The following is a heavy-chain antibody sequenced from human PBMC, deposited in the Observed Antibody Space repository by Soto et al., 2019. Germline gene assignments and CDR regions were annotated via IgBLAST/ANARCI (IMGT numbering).Heavy chain of an antibody. J-gene: IGHJ4*02. CDR3: ARVYIVVVPAPGTYYFDY. V-gene: IGHV4-31*03. CDR1: GGSISSGGYY. D-gene: IGHD2-2*01. CDR2: IYYSGST. Sequence: SETLSLTCTVSGGSISSGGYYWSWIRQHPGKGLEWIGYIYYSGSTYYNPSLKSRVTISVDTSKNQFSLKLSSVTAADTAVYYCARVYIVVVPAPGTYYFDYWGQGTLVTVSS.